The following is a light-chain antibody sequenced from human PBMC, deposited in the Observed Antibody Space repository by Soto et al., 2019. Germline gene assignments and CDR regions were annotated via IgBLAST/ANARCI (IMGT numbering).Light chain of an antibody. CDR2: GNS. CDR1: SSNIGAGYI. CDR3: QSYDSSLSGWV. V-gene: IGLV1-40*01. Sequence: QSVLTQPPSVSGAPGQRVTISCTGSSSNIGAGYIVHWYQQLPGTAPKLLIYGNSNRPSGVPDRFSGSKSGTSASLAFTGLQAEDEADYYCQSYDSSLSGWVFGGGTKLTVL. J-gene: IGLJ3*02.